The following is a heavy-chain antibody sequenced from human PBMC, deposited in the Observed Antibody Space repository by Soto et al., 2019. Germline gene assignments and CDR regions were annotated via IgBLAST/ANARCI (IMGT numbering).Heavy chain of an antibody. D-gene: IGHD1-26*01. V-gene: IGHV2-26*01. J-gene: IGHJ6*02. Sequence: GSGLTLVNPTETLTLTCAVSGFSLSNAKMGVSWIRQPPGKALEWLAHIFSNDEESYSTSLKSRLTISKDTSKSQVVLTMTDMDPVDTATYYCARKGDTYYYAMDVWGHGITVTVS. CDR2: IFSNDEE. CDR1: GFSLSNAKMG. CDR3: ARKGDTYYYAMDV.